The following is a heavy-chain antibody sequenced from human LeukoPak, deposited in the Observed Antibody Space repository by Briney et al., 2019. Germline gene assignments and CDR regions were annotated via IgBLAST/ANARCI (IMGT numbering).Heavy chain of an antibody. CDR1: GFTFGDYA. D-gene: IGHD3-9*01. CDR2: IRSKAYGGTT. CDR3: TRDYDILTGPEWFDP. Sequence: GGSLRLSCTASGFTFGDYAMSWVRQAPGKGLEWVGFIRSKAYGGTTECAASVKGRFTISRDDSKSIAYLQMNSLKTEDTAVYYCTRDYDILTGPEWFDPWGQGTLVTVSS. J-gene: IGHJ5*02. V-gene: IGHV3-49*04.